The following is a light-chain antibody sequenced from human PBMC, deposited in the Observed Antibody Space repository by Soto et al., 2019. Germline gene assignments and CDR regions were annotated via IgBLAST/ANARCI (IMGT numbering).Light chain of an antibody. CDR3: QQRNTCPLT. J-gene: IGKJ4*01. Sequence: EIVLTQSPATLSLSPGERATLSCRASQSVSDYLAWYQQKPGQAPRLLIYDASNRATGIPARFSGSGFGTAFTFTISSLGPEDFAVYYCQQRNTCPLTFGGGTKGEI. CDR1: QSVSDY. CDR2: DAS. V-gene: IGKV3-11*01.